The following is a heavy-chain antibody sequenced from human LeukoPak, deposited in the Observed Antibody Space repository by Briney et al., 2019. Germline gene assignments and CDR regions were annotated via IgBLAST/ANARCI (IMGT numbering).Heavy chain of an antibody. CDR3: ARGGVRRYFDWRNAFDI. CDR2: INHSGST. CDR1: GGSISSSSYY. J-gene: IGHJ3*02. Sequence: SETLSLTCTVSGGSISSSSYYWGWIRQPPGKGLEWIGEINHSGSTNYNPSLKSRVTISVDTSKNQFSLKLSSVTAADTAVYYCARGGVRRYFDWRNAFDIWGQGTMVTVSS. D-gene: IGHD3-9*01. V-gene: IGHV4-39*07.